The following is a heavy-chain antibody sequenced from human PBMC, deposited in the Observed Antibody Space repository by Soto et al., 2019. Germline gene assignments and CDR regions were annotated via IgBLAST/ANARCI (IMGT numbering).Heavy chain of an antibody. CDR1: GFTFSNYG. D-gene: IGHD4-17*01. CDR2: IWNDGKNS. CDR3: ARGYGGIVPQGYFDL. J-gene: IGHJ2*01. Sequence: QVQLVESGGGVVQPGGSLRLSCAASGFTFSNYGMYWARQAPGKGLQWVAFIWNDGKNSFYEDSVKGRFTNSRDNFKNTLYLQMDSRRAEDTGVYYCARGYGGIVPQGYFDLWGRDTRFAVSS. V-gene: IGHV3-33*01.